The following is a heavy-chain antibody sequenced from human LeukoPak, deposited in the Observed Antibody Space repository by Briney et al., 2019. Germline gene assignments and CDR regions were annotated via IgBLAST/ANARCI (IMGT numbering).Heavy chain of an antibody. Sequence: SETLSLTCAVYGGSFSGYYWSWFRQPPGKGLEWIGEINHSGSTNYNPSLKSRVTISVDTSKNQSSLKLSSVPAADTAVYYCARGLGRAMYNWFDPWGQGTLVTVSS. CDR1: GGSFSGYY. D-gene: IGHD3-16*01. CDR2: INHSGST. CDR3: ARGLGRAMYNWFDP. V-gene: IGHV4-34*01. J-gene: IGHJ5*02.